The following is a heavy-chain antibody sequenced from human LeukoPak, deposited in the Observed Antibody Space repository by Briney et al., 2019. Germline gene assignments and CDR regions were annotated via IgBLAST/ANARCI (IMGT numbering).Heavy chain of an antibody. D-gene: IGHD3-10*01. CDR3: TLYYNAFDI. J-gene: IGHJ3*02. Sequence: PGGSLRLSCAASGFSFSNAGMSWVRQAPGKGLEWVGRIKSKGDGGTTDYAAPVKGRFTISRDDSKNTLYLQMNSLKTEDTAVYYCTLYYNAFDIWGQGTMVTVSS. V-gene: IGHV3-15*01. CDR2: IKSKGDGGTT. CDR1: GFSFSNAG.